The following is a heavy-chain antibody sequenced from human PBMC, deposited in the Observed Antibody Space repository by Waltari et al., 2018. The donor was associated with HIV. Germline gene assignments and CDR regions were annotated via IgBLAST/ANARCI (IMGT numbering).Heavy chain of an antibody. Sequence: QVQLVQSGAEVKKPGASVKVSCKAPGDTFTRYDINWGRQATGQGLDWMGWMKPNSGNTGYAQTFQGRVTMTRNTSISTAYMELSSLRSEDTAVYYCARSYDYGGNPIYYGMDVWGQGTTVTVSS. J-gene: IGHJ6*02. V-gene: IGHV1-8*01. D-gene: IGHD4-17*01. CDR2: MKPNSGNT. CDR1: GDTFTRYD. CDR3: ARSYDYGGNPIYYGMDV.